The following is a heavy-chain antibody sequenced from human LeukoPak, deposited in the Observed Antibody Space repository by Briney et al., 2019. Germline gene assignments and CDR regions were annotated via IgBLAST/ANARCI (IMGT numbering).Heavy chain of an antibody. Sequence: SVKVSCTASGGTFSSYAISWVRQAPGQGLEWMGGIIPIFGTANYAQKFQGRVTITADESTNTAYMELSSLRSEDTAVYYCAKEFNRGLPDYWGQGTLVTVPS. CDR2: IIPIFGTA. CDR3: AKEFNRGLPDY. D-gene: IGHD2-21*01. J-gene: IGHJ4*02. CDR1: GGTFSSYA. V-gene: IGHV1-69*13.